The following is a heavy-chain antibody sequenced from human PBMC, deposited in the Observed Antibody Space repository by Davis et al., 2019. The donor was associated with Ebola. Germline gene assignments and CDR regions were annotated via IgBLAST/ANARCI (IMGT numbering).Heavy chain of an antibody. V-gene: IGHV1-2*02. CDR2: IDPKSGGG. J-gene: IGHJ4*02. CDR1: GYTFTDYY. CDR3: VRELHGGQFNY. D-gene: IGHD2-15*01. Sequence: ASVKVSCKASGYTFTDYYIHWVRQAPGQGLGWMAWIDPKSGGGNYAPKFEGRVTMTTDTSISTAYMDLSSLRSDDTAVFYCVRELHGGQFNYWGQGTLVSVSS.